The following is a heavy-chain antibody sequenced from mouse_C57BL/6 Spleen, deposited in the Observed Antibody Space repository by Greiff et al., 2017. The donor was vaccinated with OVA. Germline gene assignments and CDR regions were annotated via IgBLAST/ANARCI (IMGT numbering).Heavy chain of an antibody. CDR2: ISGGGGNT. D-gene: IGHD3-2*02. CDR1: GFTFSSYT. CDR3: ARHEAAQAPFAY. V-gene: IGHV5-9*01. J-gene: IGHJ3*01. Sequence: EVKVEESGGGLVKPGGSLKLSCAASGFTFSSYTMSWVRQTPEKRLEWVATISGGGGNTYYPDSVKGRFPISRDNAKNTLYLQMSSLRSEDTALYYCARHEAAQAPFAYWGQGTLVTVSA.